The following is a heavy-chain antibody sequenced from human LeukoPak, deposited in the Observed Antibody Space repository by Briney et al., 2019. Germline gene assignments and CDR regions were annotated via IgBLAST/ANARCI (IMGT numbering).Heavy chain of an antibody. CDR2: IIPIFGTA. J-gene: IGHJ3*02. D-gene: IGHD1-1*01. CDR1: GGTFSSYA. CDR3: ARENREDNWNDGAFDI. Sequence: SVKVSCKASGGTFSSYAISWVRQAPGQGLEWMGGIIPIFGTANYAQKFQGRVTITTDESTRTAYMELSSLRSEDTAVYYCARENREDNWNDGAFDIWGQGTMVTVSS. V-gene: IGHV1-69*05.